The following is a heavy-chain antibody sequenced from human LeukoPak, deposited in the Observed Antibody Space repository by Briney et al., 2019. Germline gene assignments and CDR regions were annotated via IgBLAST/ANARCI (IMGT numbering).Heavy chain of an antibody. CDR3: ATTYGDYIYYYGMDV. CDR1: GFTFSSYA. Sequence: GGSLRLSCAASGFTFSSYAMHWVRQAPGKGLEWVAVISYDGSNKYYADSVKGRFTISRDNAKNSLYLQMNSLRAEDTAVYYCATTYGDYIYYYGMDVWGQGTTVTVSS. V-gene: IGHV3-30-3*01. D-gene: IGHD4-17*01. CDR2: ISYDGSNK. J-gene: IGHJ6*02.